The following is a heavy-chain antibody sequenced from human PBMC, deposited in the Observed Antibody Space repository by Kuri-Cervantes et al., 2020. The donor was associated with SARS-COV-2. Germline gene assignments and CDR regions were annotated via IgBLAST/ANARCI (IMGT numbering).Heavy chain of an antibody. CDR2: INPNSGGT. CDR1: GYTFTGYY. J-gene: IGHJ4*02. Sequence: GESLKISCKGSGYTFTGYYMRWVRQAPGQGLEWMGWINPNSGGTNYAQKFQGRVTMTRDTSISTAYMELSRLRSDDTAVYYCARVPYYGPLDYWGQGTLVTVSS. V-gene: IGHV1-2*02. D-gene: IGHD4-17*01. CDR3: ARVPYYGPLDY.